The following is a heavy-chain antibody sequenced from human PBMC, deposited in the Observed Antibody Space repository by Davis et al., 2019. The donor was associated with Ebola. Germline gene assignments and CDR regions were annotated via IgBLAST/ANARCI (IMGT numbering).Heavy chain of an antibody. V-gene: IGHV1-46*01. CDR1: GYTFTSYY. CDR2: INPSGSST. Sequence: AASVKVSCKASGYTFTSYYMHWVRQAPGQGLEWMGIINPSGSSTSYAQKFQGRVTMTRDTSTSPVYMELSSLRSEDTAVYYCARGSKPYSSSSGWFDPWGQGTLVTVSS. D-gene: IGHD6-6*01. J-gene: IGHJ5*02. CDR3: ARGSKPYSSSSGWFDP.